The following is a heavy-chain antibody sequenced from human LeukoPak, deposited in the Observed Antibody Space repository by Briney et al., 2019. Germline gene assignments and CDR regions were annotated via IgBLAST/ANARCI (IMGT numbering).Heavy chain of an antibody. CDR1: GYTFTSYG. CDR2: ISAYNGNT. D-gene: IGHD6-19*01. CDR3: ARDLGIAVAGTWGY. V-gene: IGHV1-18*01. Sequence: ASEKVSCKASGYTFTSYGISWVRQAPGQGLEWMGWISAYNGNTNYAQKLQGRVTMTTDTSTSTAYMELRSLRSDDTAVYFCARDLGIAVAGTWGYWGQGTLVTVSS. J-gene: IGHJ4*02.